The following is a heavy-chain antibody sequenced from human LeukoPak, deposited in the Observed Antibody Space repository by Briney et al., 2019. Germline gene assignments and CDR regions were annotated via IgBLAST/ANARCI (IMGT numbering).Heavy chain of an antibody. J-gene: IGHJ4*02. CDR1: GYTFTGYY. D-gene: IGHD6-13*01. Sequence: ASVKVSCKASGYTFTGYYMHWVRQAPGQGLEWMGWINPNSSGTNYAQKFQGRVTMTRDTSISTAYMELSRLRSDDTAVYYCARDPSGVAAADQDDYWGQGTLVTVSS. CDR3: ARDPSGVAAADQDDY. V-gene: IGHV1-2*02. CDR2: INPNSSGT.